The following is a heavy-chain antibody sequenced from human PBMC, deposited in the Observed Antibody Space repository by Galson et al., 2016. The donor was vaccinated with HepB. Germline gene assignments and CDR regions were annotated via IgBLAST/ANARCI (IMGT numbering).Heavy chain of an antibody. CDR1: GFTFLDHG. CDR3: AREPGDFNTGHIYLDY. Sequence: SLRLSCAASGFTFLDHGMDWVRQAPGKGLEWVSSANWKGASKAYADSVKGRFTISRDNAKNSLSLQMNSLRAEDTALYFCAREPGDFNTGHIYLDYWGQGTLVTASS. J-gene: IGHJ4*02. CDR2: ANWKGASK. D-gene: IGHD2-21*02. V-gene: IGHV3-20*04.